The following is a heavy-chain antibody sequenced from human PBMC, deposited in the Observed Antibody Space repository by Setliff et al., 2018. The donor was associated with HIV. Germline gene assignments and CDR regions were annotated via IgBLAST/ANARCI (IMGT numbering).Heavy chain of an antibody. CDR1: GGSFNTRRTK. V-gene: IGHV4-39*07. Sequence: SETLSLTCRVSGGSFNTRRTKWGWIRQPPGKGLEWIGSIFYFGSVTYNPSLKSRPLISIDTSKTQFSLNLRSVTAAGTAVYYCVRELLGSGGTVPEVNFFDSWGQGTQVTVSS. D-gene: IGHD1-26*01. J-gene: IGHJ5*01. CDR2: IFYFGSV. CDR3: VRELLGSGGTVPEVNFFDS.